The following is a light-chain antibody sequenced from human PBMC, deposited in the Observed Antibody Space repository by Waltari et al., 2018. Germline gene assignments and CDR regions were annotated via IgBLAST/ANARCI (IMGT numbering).Light chain of an antibody. Sequence: EIVFTQSPVTLSLSTGERSTLSCRALQSLGKYFVWYQQKPGQAPMLLIYAASSRATVVPDRFSGSGSGTDFSLTISRLEPEDFAVYYCQNHERLPATFGQGTKVEIK. V-gene: IGKV3-20*01. CDR3: QNHERLPAT. J-gene: IGKJ1*01. CDR2: AAS. CDR1: QSLGKY.